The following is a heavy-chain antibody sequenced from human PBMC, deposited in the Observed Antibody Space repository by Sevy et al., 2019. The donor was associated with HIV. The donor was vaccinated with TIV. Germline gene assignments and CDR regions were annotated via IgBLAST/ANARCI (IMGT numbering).Heavy chain of an antibody. CDR3: ASEGGYDKPGY. D-gene: IGHD5-12*01. Sequence: ASVKVSCKASGGTFSSYAISWVRQVPGQGLEWMGGIIPIFGTANYAQKFQGRVTITTDESTSTAYMELSSLRSEDTAVYYCASEGGYDKPGYWGQGTLVTVSS. V-gene: IGHV1-69*05. J-gene: IGHJ4*02. CDR2: IIPIFGTA. CDR1: GGTFSSYA.